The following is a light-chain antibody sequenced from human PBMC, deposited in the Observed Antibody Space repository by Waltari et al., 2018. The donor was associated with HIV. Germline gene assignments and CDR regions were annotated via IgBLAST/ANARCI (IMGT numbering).Light chain of an antibody. Sequence: QSVLTQPPSASGTPGQRVTISCSGRNSNLGSNTVNWYQQLPGTAPKLLIYNNNQRPAGASDRFSGSKSGTSASLAISGLQSEDEADYYCAAWDDSLNAHVLFGGGTKLTVL. J-gene: IGLJ2*01. CDR3: AAWDDSLNAHVL. CDR2: NNN. V-gene: IGLV1-44*01. CDR1: NSNLGSNT.